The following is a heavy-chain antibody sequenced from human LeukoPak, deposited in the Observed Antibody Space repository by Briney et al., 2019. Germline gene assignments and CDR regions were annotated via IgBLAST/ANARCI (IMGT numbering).Heavy chain of an antibody. CDR3: ATGEQWLKRGFDY. Sequence: SETLSLTCTVSGGSISSSSYYWGWIRQPPGKGLEWTGSIYYSGSTYYNPSLKSRVTISVDTSKNQFSLKLSSVTAADTAVYYCATGEQWLKRGFDYWGQGTLVTVSS. CDR1: GGSISSSSYY. J-gene: IGHJ4*02. D-gene: IGHD6-19*01. V-gene: IGHV4-39*07. CDR2: IYYSGST.